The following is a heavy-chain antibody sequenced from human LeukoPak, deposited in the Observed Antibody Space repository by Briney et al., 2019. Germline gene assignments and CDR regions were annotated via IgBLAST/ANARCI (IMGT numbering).Heavy chain of an antibody. CDR2: IYYST. J-gene: IGHJ5*02. V-gene: IGHV4-59*12. CDR3: ARDSGSGYYEA. CDR1: GGSISSYY. D-gene: IGHD3-10*01. Sequence: PSETLSLTCTVSGGSISSYYWSWIRQPPGKGLEWIGYIYYSTNYNPSLKSRLTMSVDTSKNQFSLKMRSVTAADTAVYYCARDSGSGYYEAWGQGTLVTVSS.